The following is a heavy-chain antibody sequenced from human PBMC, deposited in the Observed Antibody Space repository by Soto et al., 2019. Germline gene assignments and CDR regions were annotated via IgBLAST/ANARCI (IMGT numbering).Heavy chain of an antibody. V-gene: IGHV4-59*02. CDR3: AREQYNWKL. CDR1: GVSVTGYY. J-gene: IGHJ4*02. Sequence: SETLSLTCSVSGVSVTGYYWTWIRHSPGKGLEWIGYVYHTGNTYYNPSLKSRVTISLDTSKNQVSLRLRSVTAADTAVYYCAREQYNWKLWGQGTLVTVFS. D-gene: IGHD1-20*01. CDR2: VYHTGNT.